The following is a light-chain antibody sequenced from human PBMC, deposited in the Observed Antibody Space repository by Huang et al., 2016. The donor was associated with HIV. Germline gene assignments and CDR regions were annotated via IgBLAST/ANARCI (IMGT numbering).Light chain of an antibody. V-gene: IGKV3-11*01. CDR2: DAS. CDR1: QSLNKF. CDR3: QQHSNSLT. J-gene: IGKJ4*01. Sequence: EIVLTQSPDTLSLSPGQRATLSCRASQSLNKFLNWYQHQPGQAPRLLFYDASNRAAGIPARFNGSGSGTDVTLTITSLKPDDFAIYYCQQHSNSLTFGGGTKVEIK.